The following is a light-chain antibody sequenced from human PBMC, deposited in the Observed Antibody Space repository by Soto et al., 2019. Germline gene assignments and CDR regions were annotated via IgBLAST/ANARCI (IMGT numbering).Light chain of an antibody. Sequence: EIVLTQSPGTLSLSPGERATLSCRASQSISSSYLAWYQQKPGQAPRLLIYGVSSRATGIPDRFSGSGSGTDFTLTISRLEPEDFAVYYCQQYDSAPRTFCGGTKVEIK. J-gene: IGKJ4*01. CDR2: GVS. V-gene: IGKV3-20*01. CDR3: QQYDSAPRT. CDR1: QSISSSY.